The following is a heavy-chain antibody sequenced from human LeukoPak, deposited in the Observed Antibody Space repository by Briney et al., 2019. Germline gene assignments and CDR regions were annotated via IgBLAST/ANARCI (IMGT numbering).Heavy chain of an antibody. Sequence: GGSLRLSCAASGFTFSSYEMNWVRQAPGKGLEWVSYISGSGSAIYYADSVKGRFTISRDNAKNSLYLQMDSLRAEDTAVYYCARLVYSMGYGFDLWGQGTLVTVSS. V-gene: IGHV3-48*03. CDR2: ISGSGSAI. D-gene: IGHD2-8*01. J-gene: IGHJ4*02. CDR1: GFTFSSYE. CDR3: ARLVYSMGYGFDL.